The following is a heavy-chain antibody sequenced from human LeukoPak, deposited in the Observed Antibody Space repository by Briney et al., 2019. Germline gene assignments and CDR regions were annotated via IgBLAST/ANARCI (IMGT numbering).Heavy chain of an antibody. V-gene: IGHV1-8*01. Sequence: ASVKVSCKASGYTFTSYDINWVRQATGQGLEWMGWMNPNSGNTGYAQKFQGRVTMTRNTSISTAYMELSSLRSEDTAVYYCVRASYGSGSYLSLLYYYYMDVWGKGTTVTISS. CDR3: VRASYGSGSYLSLLYYYYMDV. CDR2: MNPNSGNT. D-gene: IGHD3-10*01. CDR1: GYTFTSYD. J-gene: IGHJ6*03.